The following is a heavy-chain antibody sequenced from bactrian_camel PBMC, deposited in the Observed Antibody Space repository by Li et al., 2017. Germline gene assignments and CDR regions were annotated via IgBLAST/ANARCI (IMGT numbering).Heavy chain of an antibody. D-gene: IGHD7*01. V-gene: IGHV3S55*01. J-gene: IGHJ4*01. CDR3: AADTPCAQTYGTPYILKGRYNI. Sequence: HVQLVESGGGSVQAGGSLNLSCTASGFTGISHCLAWFRQAPGKEREGVAAVENGGSTKYADSVKGRSTVSSDNAKDTLSLQMSSLKPEDTAEYYCAADTPCAQTYGTPYILKGRYNIWGQGTQVTVS. CDR1: GFTGISHC. CDR2: VENGGST.